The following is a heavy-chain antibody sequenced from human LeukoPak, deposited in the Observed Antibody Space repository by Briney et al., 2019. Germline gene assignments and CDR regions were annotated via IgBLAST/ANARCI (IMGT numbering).Heavy chain of an antibody. J-gene: IGHJ4*02. CDR2: INPNTGGT. Sequence: ASVKVSCKASGYTFTGYYMHWVRQAPGQGLEWMGWINPNTGGTNYAQKFQGRVTMTRDTSIRTAYMELSRLRSDDTAVYHCARVQISGINAFDYWGQGTLVTVSS. V-gene: IGHV1-2*02. CDR3: ARVQISGINAFDY. D-gene: IGHD1-1*01. CDR1: GYTFTGYY.